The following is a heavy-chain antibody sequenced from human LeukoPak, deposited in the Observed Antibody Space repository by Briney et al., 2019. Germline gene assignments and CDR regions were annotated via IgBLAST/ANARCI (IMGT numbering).Heavy chain of an antibody. Sequence: SETLSLTCAVYGGSFSGYYWSWIRQPPGKGLEWIGEINHSGSTNYNPSLKSRVTISVDTSKNQFSLKLSSVTAADTAVYYCARGLKYSYGRLDYWGQGTLVTVSS. CDR2: INHSGST. J-gene: IGHJ4*02. V-gene: IGHV4-34*01. CDR1: GGSFSGYY. D-gene: IGHD5-18*01. CDR3: ARGLKYSYGRLDY.